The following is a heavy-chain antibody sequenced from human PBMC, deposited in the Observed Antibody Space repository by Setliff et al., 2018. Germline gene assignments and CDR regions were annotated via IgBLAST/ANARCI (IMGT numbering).Heavy chain of an antibody. CDR2: IHHSGKA. J-gene: IGHJ2*01. CDR3: ARELGVAGTDY. CDR1: GFSISSGYY. Sequence: SETLSLTCAVSGFSISSGYYWGWIRQPPGKGLEWIVNIHHSGKAYYNPSLKSRVTISVDTSKNQFSLKLSSVTAADTAVYYCARELGVAGTDYWGRGTLVTVSS. V-gene: IGHV4-38-2*02. D-gene: IGHD6-19*01.